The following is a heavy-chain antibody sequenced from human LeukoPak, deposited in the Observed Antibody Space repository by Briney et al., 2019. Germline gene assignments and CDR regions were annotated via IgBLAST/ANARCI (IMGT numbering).Heavy chain of an antibody. CDR3: ARGGGLGIRSSSSRGAFDY. V-gene: IGHV1-18*01. CDR2: ISAYNGNT. CDR1: GYTFTSYG. D-gene: IGHD6-6*01. J-gene: IGHJ4*02. Sequence: GASVKVSCKASGYTFTSYGISWVRQAPGQGLEWMGRISAYNGNTNYAQKLQGRVTMTTDTSTSTAYMELRSLRSDDTAVYYCARGGGLGIRSSSSRGAFDYWGQGTLVTVSS.